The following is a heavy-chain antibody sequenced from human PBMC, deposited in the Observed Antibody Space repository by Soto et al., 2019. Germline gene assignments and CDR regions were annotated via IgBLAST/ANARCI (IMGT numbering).Heavy chain of an antibody. Sequence: QVQLVQSGAEVKKPGSSVKVSCKASGGTFSSYTISWVRQAPGQGLEWMGRIIPILGIANYAQKFQGRVTITADKSTSPADMARSSLRSEATAVYYCARVPQKYDILTGPYGMDVWGQGTTVTVSS. CDR2: IIPILGIA. V-gene: IGHV1-69*02. CDR1: GGTFSSYT. CDR3: ARVPQKYDILTGPYGMDV. D-gene: IGHD3-9*01. J-gene: IGHJ6*02.